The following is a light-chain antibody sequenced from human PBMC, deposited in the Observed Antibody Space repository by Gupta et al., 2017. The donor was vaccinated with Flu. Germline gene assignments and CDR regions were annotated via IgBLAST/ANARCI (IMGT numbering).Light chain of an antibody. V-gene: IGLV1-44*01. CDR1: SSNIGTNT. CDR2: YNN. J-gene: IGLJ1*01. Sequence: QSVLTQPPSASGTPGQRVTTSCSGPSSNIGTNTVNWYQQPPGTAPKLLIYYNNLRPSGVPARYSGSKSGTSASLAISGLQSEDEADYYCAAWDDSLNGDVFGTGTKVTVL. CDR3: AAWDDSLNGDV.